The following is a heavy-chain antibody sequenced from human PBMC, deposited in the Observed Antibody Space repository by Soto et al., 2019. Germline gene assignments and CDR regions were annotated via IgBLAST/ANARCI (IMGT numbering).Heavy chain of an antibody. CDR1: GFSFDTYN. Sequence: EDQLVESGGGLVKPGGSLRLSCAASGFSFDTYNMNWVRQAPGKGLEWVSSISSGRHDIFYADSVRGRFTISRDDAKKSLFLQINSLRADDTAVYYCARDHLGISAGDFDLWGQGTLVTVSS. D-gene: IGHD6-19*01. J-gene: IGHJ4*02. V-gene: IGHV3-21*02. CDR3: ARDHLGISAGDFDL. CDR2: ISSGRHDI.